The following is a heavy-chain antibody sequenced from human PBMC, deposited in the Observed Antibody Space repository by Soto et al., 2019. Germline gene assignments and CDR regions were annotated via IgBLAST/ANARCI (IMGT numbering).Heavy chain of an antibody. CDR2: INHSGRT. J-gene: IGHJ5*02. CDR3: ARAVDSGCSGYGWFDP. Sequence: QAQLQQWGAGLLKPSETLSLTCAVYGGSFSGYYWSWIRQPPGKELEWIGEINHSGRTNYNPSLKCRVTLSVDRSKHQFSLKLSCVTAAYTAVYYWARAVDSGCSGYGWFDPWGQGTLETVSS. D-gene: IGHD2-15*01. V-gene: IGHV4-34*01. CDR1: GGSFSGYY.